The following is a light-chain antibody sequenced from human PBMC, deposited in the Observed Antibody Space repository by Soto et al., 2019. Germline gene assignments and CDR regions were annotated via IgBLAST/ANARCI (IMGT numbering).Light chain of an antibody. J-gene: IGLJ2*01. CDR2: EVT. V-gene: IGLV2-18*02. CDR3: SSYTSSSTLL. CDR1: SSDVGTYNR. Sequence: QSALTQPPSVSGSPGQSVTISCPGPSSDVGTYNRVSWYQEPPGTAPKLMIYEVTNRPSGVPDRFSGSKSGNTASLTISGLQAEDEADYYCSSYTSSSTLLFGGGTKLTVL.